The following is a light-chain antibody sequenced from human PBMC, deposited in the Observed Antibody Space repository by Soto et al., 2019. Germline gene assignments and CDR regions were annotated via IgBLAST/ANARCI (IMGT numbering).Light chain of an antibody. J-gene: IGLJ1*01. CDR2: EVS. CDR1: SSDVGGYNY. Sequence: QSALTQPPSASGSPGQSVTISCTGTSSDVGGYNYVSWYQQHPGKAPKLMIYEVSKRPSGVPDRFSGSKSGNTASLTVSGLQAEDEDDYYCSSYAGSNNFVFVTGTKVTVL. CDR3: SSYAGSNNFV. V-gene: IGLV2-8*01.